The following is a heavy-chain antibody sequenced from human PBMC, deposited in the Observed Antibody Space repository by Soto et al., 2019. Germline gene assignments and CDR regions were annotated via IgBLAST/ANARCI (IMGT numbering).Heavy chain of an antibody. CDR3: AREPYDFDRSGHFDY. V-gene: IGHV4-30-4*01. D-gene: IGHD3-22*01. CDR2: IYYSGGT. CDR1: GGSISSGDYY. Sequence: SETLSRTWTVSGGSISSGDYYWKWIRQPPGKGLEWIGYIYYSGGTYYNPSLKSRVSISVDTSKNQFSLKLSSVTAADTAVYYCAREPYDFDRSGHFDYWGQGTLVTVSS. J-gene: IGHJ4*02.